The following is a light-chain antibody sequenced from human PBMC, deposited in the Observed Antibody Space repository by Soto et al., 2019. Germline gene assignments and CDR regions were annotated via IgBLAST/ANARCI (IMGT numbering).Light chain of an antibody. CDR2: GVS. CDR1: KSVSNN. Sequence: IMLPQPPDTLSVSPGERATLSCRASKSVSNNFAWYQQKPGQPPSLLIYGVSTRATDTPARSRGRGSETEFTLTISSLQSEHFAVFYCQHYNNWPITFGQGTRLEI. V-gene: IGKV3-15*01. J-gene: IGKJ5*01. CDR3: QHYNNWPIT.